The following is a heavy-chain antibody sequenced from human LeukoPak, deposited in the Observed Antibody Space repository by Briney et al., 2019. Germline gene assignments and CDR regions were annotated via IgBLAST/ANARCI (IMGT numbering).Heavy chain of an antibody. CDR3: ARESNRRLHYYGIDV. CDR1: GLSVSHNY. D-gene: IGHD2-15*01. J-gene: IGHJ6*02. CDR2: IRSDTGT. V-gene: IGHV3-66*01. Sequence: GGSLRPSCAASGLSVSHNYMTWVRQAPGKGLQWVSMIRSDTGTDYADSVKGRFTISRDSSNNTLFLQMNSLRAEDTAVYYCARESNRRLHYYGIDVWGLGTTVTVSS.